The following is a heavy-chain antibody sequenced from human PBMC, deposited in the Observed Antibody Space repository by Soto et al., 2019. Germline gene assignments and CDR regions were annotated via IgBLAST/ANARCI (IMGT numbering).Heavy chain of an antibody. V-gene: IGHV1-46*01. CDR3: ARRAYNYANMDV. CDR2: INPSGGST. D-gene: IGHD5-18*01. Sequence: QVQLVQSGAEVKKPGASVKVSCETSGYTFTTYYMHWVRRAPGQGLEWMGMINPSGGSTSYAQKFQSRVTMTRDTSTRTIYMELSSLRRDDTAIYYCARRAYNYANMDVWGQGTTVTVSS. J-gene: IGHJ6*02. CDR1: GYTFTTYY.